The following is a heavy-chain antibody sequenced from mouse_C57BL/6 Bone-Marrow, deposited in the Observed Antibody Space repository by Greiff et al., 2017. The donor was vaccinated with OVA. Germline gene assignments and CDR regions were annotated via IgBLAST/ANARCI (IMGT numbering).Heavy chain of an antibody. CDR2: IDPSDSYT. Sequence: VQLQQPGAELVKPGASVKLSCKASGYTFTSYWMQWVNQRPGQGLEWIGEIDPSDSYTNYNQKFKGKATFTVDTSSSTAYMQLSSLTSEDSAVYYCASAVFGYWGQGALVTVSA. V-gene: IGHV1-50*01. CDR3: ASAVFGY. J-gene: IGHJ3*01. CDR1: GYTFTSYW.